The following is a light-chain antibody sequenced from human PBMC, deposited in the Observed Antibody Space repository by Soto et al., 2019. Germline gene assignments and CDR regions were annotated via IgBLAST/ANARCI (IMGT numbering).Light chain of an antibody. J-gene: IGKJ5*01. CDR3: QQYGSSPT. Sequence: EIVLTQSPGTQSYSPGKRPTLCCXASQSVSNNYLAWYQQKPGQAPRRLIYGASSRATGIPDRFSGSGSGTDFTLTISRLEPEDFAVYYCQQYGSSPTFGEGTRLEIK. CDR2: GAS. V-gene: IGKV3-20*01. CDR1: QSVSNNY.